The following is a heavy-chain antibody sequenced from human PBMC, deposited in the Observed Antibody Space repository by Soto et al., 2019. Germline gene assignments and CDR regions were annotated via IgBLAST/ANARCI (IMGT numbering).Heavy chain of an antibody. D-gene: IGHD2-15*01. J-gene: IGHJ6*02. V-gene: IGHV3-21*01. CDR3: SGCSGGACHQNYGMDV. CDR2: ISPSTSHI. CDR1: GFTFSSCT. Sequence: EVHLVESGGGLVKPGGSLRLSCAVSGFTFSSCTMNWVRQAPGKGLEWVSSISPSTSHIYYADSVKGRFTISRDNAKKLMFLQINRLRSQDTALYFCSGCSGGACHQNYGMDVWGQGTTVTVSS.